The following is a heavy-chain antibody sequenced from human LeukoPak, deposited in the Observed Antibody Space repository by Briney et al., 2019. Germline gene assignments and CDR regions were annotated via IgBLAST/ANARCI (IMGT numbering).Heavy chain of an antibody. Sequence: SETLSLTCTVSGGSISSYYWSWIRQPPGKGLEWIGYIYYSGSTNYNPSLKSRFTISVDTSKNQFSLKLSSVTAADTAVYYCARDNYYGSGSPRYYYYYMDVWGKGTTVTVSS. J-gene: IGHJ6*03. CDR2: IYYSGST. CDR3: ARDNYYGSGSPRYYYYYMDV. V-gene: IGHV4-59*01. CDR1: GGSISSYY. D-gene: IGHD3-10*01.